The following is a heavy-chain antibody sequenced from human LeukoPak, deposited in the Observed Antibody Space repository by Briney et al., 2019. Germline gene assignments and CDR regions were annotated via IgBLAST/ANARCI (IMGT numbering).Heavy chain of an antibody. Sequence: TLSLTCTVSGDSFSYFYWSWIRQPPGKALEWLALIYWNDDKRYSPSLKSRLTITKDTSKNQVVLTMTNMDPVDTATYYCAHLPYYYDSSGYSLEWFDPWGQGTLVTVSS. V-gene: IGHV2-5*01. CDR3: AHLPYYYDSSGYSLEWFDP. CDR1: GDSFSYFYW. J-gene: IGHJ5*02. D-gene: IGHD3-22*01. CDR2: IYWNDDK.